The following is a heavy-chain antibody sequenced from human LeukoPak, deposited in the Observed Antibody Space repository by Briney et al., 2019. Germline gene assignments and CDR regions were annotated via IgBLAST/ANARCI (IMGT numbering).Heavy chain of an antibody. J-gene: IGHJ4*02. Sequence: SETLSLTCTVSGGSISSSSYYWGWIRQPPGKGLEWIGSIYYSGSTYYNPSLKSRVTISVDTSKNQFSLKLSSVTAADKAVYYCARDLGGSYYVTLFDYWGQGTLVTVSS. V-gene: IGHV4-39*02. CDR3: ARDLGGSYYVTLFDY. CDR1: GGSISSSSYY. CDR2: IYYSGST. D-gene: IGHD1-26*01.